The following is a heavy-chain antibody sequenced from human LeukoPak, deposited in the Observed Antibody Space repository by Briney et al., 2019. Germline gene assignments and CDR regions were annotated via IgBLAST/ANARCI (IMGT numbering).Heavy chain of an antibody. V-gene: IGHV1-2*06. CDR2: INPNSGGT. D-gene: IGHD3-3*01. Sequence: EASVKVSCKTSGYTFTDYYMHWVRQAPGQGLEWMGRINPNSGGTNYAQKFQGRVTMTRDTSISTAYMELSRLRSDDTAVYYCARGVRYYDFWSGSSLNLDYWGQGTLVTVSS. CDR3: ARGVRYYDFWSGSSLNLDY. J-gene: IGHJ4*02. CDR1: GYTFTDYY.